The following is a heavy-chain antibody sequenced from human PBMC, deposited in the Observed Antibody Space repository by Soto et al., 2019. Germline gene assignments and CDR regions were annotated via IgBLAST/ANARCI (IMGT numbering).Heavy chain of an antibody. CDR3: ARGSPYHDSSFYPLNYFDY. Sequence: GGSLRLSCADSGFTFSYYNMNWVRQAPGKGLEWVSYISSTSSTIYYADSVKGRFTISRDNAKNSLYLQMNSLRDEDTAVYYCARGSPYHDSSFYPLNYFDYWGQGTLVTVSS. CDR1: GFTFSYYN. D-gene: IGHD3-22*01. J-gene: IGHJ4*02. CDR2: ISSTSSTI. V-gene: IGHV3-48*02.